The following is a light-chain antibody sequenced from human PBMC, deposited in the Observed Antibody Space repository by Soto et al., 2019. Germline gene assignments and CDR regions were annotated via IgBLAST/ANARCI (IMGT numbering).Light chain of an antibody. V-gene: IGKV3-15*01. CDR3: QQYHNLWT. CDR2: RAS. J-gene: IGKJ1*01. Sequence: EKEMKPFPATLSASPGEKVTLSSRASQSIRSNLAWYQQRPGQAPRLLIYRASTRATNIPARFSGSGSGTEFTLTISSLQSEDFALYYCQQYHNLWTFGQGTKVDI. CDR1: QSIRSN.